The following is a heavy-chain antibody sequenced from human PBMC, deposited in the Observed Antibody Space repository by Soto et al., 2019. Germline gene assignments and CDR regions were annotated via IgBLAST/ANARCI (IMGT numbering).Heavy chain of an antibody. CDR3: ARDLQQGRDAFNI. CDR2: INTYNGNT. CDR1: GYTFTTYG. D-gene: IGHD4-4*01. Sequence: ASVKVSCKASGYTFTTYGISWVRQAPGQGLEWMGWINTYNGNTKYAQKLQGRVTMTTDTSTSTAYMDLRSLRSDDTAVYYCARDLQQGRDAFNIWGQGTLVTVSS. J-gene: IGHJ3*02. V-gene: IGHV1-18*01.